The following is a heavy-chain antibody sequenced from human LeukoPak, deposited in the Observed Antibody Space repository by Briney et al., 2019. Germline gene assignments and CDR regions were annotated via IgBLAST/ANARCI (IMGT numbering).Heavy chain of an antibody. CDR1: GFTFSSYG. J-gene: IGHJ6*03. Sequence: GGSLRLSCAASGFTFSSYGMHWVRQAPGKGLDWVAFIRYDGRNKYYADSVKGRFTISRDNSKNTLYLQMNSLRAEDTAVYYCATDLDYYYYMDVWGKGTTVTISS. V-gene: IGHV3-30*02. CDR2: IRYDGRNK. CDR3: ATDLDYYYYMDV.